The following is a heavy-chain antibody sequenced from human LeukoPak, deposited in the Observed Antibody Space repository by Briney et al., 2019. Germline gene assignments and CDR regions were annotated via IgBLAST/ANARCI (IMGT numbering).Heavy chain of an antibody. D-gene: IGHD6-19*01. CDR3: ARDPSGWYVFGFDY. CDR2: INTNTGNP. Sequence: ASVKVSCKASGYTFTGYYMHWVRQAPGQGLEWMGWINTNTGNPTYAQGFTGRFVFSLDTSVSTAYLQISSLKAEDTAVYYCARDPSGWYVFGFDYWGQGTLVTVSS. CDR1: GYTFTGYY. J-gene: IGHJ4*02. V-gene: IGHV7-4-1*02.